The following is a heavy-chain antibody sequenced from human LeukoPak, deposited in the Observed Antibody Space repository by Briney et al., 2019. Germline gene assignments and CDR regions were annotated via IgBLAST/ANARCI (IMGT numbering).Heavy chain of an antibody. Sequence: GGSLRLSCSASGFPFSSYALAWVRQAPGKGLEYVSVINSKGISTYYADSVKGRLTISRDNSKSVLYLQMSSLRAEDAAMYYCAMNWNCDSWGQGTLVTVSS. CDR3: AMNWNCDS. D-gene: IGHD1-1*01. CDR2: INSKGIST. V-gene: IGHV3-64D*09. CDR1: GFPFSSYA. J-gene: IGHJ4*02.